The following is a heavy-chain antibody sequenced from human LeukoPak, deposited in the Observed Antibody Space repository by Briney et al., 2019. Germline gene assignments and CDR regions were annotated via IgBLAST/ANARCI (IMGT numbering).Heavy chain of an antibody. Sequence: PGGSLRLSCAASGXTFSSYGMHWVRQAPGKGLEWVAAISYDGSNKYYADSVKGRFTISRDNSKNTLYLQMNSLRAEDTAVYYCAKASGYGDSRTSLFDYWGQGTLVTVSS. CDR3: AKASGYGDSRTSLFDY. J-gene: IGHJ4*02. D-gene: IGHD4-17*01. V-gene: IGHV3-30*18. CDR1: GXTFSSYG. CDR2: ISYDGSNK.